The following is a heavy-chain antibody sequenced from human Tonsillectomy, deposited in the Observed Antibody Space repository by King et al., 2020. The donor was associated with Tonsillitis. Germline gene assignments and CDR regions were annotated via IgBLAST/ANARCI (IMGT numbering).Heavy chain of an antibody. CDR2: ISCGGRNK. CDR1: GFTFSSYA. D-gene: IGHD2-15*01. Sequence: QLVQSGGGVVQPGRSLRLSCAASGFTFSSYAMHWVRQAPGKGLEWVAVISCGGRNKYYADSVKGRFSISRDNSKNTPYLQMNSLRAEDTAIYYCARDAAIVVVVAATGDFDYWGQGTLVTVSS. J-gene: IGHJ4*02. CDR3: ARDAAIVVVVAATGDFDY. V-gene: IGHV3-30*04.